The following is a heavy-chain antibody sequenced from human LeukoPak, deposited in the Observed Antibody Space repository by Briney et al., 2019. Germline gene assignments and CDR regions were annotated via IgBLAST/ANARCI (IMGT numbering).Heavy chain of an antibody. V-gene: IGHV3-7*01. CDR1: GFSFSSYW. J-gene: IGHJ6*02. D-gene: IGHD2-2*02. CDR3: ARDHCSSASCHTYYGMDL. Sequence: GGSLRLSCAASGFSFSSYWMNWVRQTPGRGLEWVANIQQDGSEKNYVDSVKGRFTISRDNAKNSLYLQMNSLRAEDTAIYYCARDHCSSASCHTYYGMDLWGQGTTVTVSS. CDR2: IQQDGSEK.